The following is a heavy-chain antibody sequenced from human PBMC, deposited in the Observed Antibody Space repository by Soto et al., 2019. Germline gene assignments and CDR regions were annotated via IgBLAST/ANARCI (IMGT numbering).Heavy chain of an antibody. D-gene: IGHD3-16*01. Sequence: PSETLSLTCTVSGGSISSSNYYWGWIRQPPGKGLEWIGSIYYSGSSSYNSSLKSRVTISVDTSKNQFSLGLSSVTAADTAVYYCASPTLGAFDMWGQGTMVTVSS. V-gene: IGHV4-39*01. J-gene: IGHJ3*02. CDR3: ASPTLGAFDM. CDR2: IYYSGSS. CDR1: GGSISSSNYY.